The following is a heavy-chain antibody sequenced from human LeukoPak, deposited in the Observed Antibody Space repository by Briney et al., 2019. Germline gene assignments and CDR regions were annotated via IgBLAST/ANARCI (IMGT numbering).Heavy chain of an antibody. D-gene: IGHD3-22*01. CDR3: ARDLDDTSGYYLNAFDY. CDR1: GFTFSSYS. CDR2: ISSSSSYI. J-gene: IGHJ4*02. V-gene: IGHV3-21*01. Sequence: GGSLRLPCAASGFTFSSYSMNWVRQAPGKGLEWVSSISSSSSYIYYADSVKGRFTISRDNAKNSLYLQMHSLRAEDTAVYFCARDLDDTSGYYLNAFDYWGQGTLVTVSS.